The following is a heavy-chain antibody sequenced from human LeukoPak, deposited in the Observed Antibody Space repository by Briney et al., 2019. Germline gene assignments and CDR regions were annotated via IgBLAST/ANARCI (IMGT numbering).Heavy chain of an antibody. Sequence: PGGALRLSCAASGYTFSSYWMSWVRQAPGKGLEWVANIKQDVSEKYYVDSVKGGFTISRDNAKNSLYLQMNSLRAEDTAVYYCARENYYFDYWGQGTLVTVSS. J-gene: IGHJ4*02. V-gene: IGHV3-7*01. D-gene: IGHD1-7*01. CDR3: ARENYYFDY. CDR1: GYTFSSYW. CDR2: IKQDVSEK.